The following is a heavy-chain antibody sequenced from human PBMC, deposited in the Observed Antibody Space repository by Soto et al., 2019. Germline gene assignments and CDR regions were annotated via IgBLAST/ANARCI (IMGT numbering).Heavy chain of an antibody. CDR2: IYHSGST. J-gene: IGHJ6*02. D-gene: IGHD3-3*01. Sequence: PSETLSLTCAVSGGSISSSNWWSWVRQPPGKGLEWIGEIYHSGSTNYNPSLKSRVTISVDKSKNQFSLKLSSVTAADTAVYYCARGSTYYDFWSGYYPYYYGMDVWGQVTTVTV. CDR1: GGSISSSNW. CDR3: ARGSTYYDFWSGYYPYYYGMDV. V-gene: IGHV4-4*02.